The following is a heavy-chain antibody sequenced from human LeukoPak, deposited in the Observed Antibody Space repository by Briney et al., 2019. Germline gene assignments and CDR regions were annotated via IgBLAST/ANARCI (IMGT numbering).Heavy chain of an antibody. J-gene: IGHJ4*02. D-gene: IGHD5-24*01. V-gene: IGHV4-39*01. CDR1: GGSISSSSYY. CDR3: ARVRDGYNPYYFDY. Sequence: PSETLSLTCTVSGGSISSSSYYWGWIRQPPGKGLEWIGSIYYSGSTYYNPSLKSRVTISVDTSKNQFSLKLSSVTAADTAVYYCARVRDGYNPYYFDYWGQGTLVTVSS. CDR2: IYYSGST.